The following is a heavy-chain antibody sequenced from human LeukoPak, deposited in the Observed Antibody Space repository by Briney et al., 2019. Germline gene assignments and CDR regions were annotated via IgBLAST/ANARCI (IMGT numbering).Heavy chain of an antibody. CDR1: GFTFTSYM. Sequence: GGSLRLSFAASGFTFTSYMRTWVRQAPGKGLEVVPSICDFISYIFYAVSEKGQLPVSRDNAKSSVYLQMSRLRAEDTAVYYCAREGYSGSSEGFDSWGEGTLVTVSS. CDR3: AREGYSGSSEGFDS. D-gene: IGHD2-15*01. CDR2: ICDFISYI. V-gene: IGHV3-21*01. J-gene: IGHJ4*02.